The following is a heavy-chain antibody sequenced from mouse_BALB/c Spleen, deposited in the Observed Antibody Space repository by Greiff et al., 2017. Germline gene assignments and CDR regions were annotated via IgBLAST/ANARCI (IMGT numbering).Heavy chain of an antibody. Sequence: VKLQESGAELAKPGASVKMSCTASGYTFTSYWMHWVKQRPGQGLEWIGYINPSTGYTEYNQKFKDKATLTADKSSSTAYMQLSSLTSEDSAVYYCARRGAGPYFDYWGQGTTLTVSS. CDR2: INPSTGYT. CDR3: ARRGAGPYFDY. CDR1: GYTFTSYW. J-gene: IGHJ2*01. V-gene: IGHV1-7*01.